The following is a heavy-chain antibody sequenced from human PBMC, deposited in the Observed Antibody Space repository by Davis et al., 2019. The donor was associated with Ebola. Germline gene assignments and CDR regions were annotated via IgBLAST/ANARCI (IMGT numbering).Heavy chain of an antibody. CDR3: ARDDIAVAGNDY. CDR2: INAGNGNT. V-gene: IGHV1-3*01. D-gene: IGHD6-19*01. J-gene: IGHJ4*02. CDR1: GYTFTSYA. Sequence: AASVKVSCKASGYTFTSYAMHWVRQAPGQRLEWMGWINAGNGNTKYSQKFQGRVTITRDTSASTAYMELSSLRSEDTAVYYCARDDIAVAGNDYWGQGTLVTVSS.